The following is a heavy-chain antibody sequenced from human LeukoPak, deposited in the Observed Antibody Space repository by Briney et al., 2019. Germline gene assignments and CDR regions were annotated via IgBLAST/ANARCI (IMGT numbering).Heavy chain of an antibody. V-gene: IGHV4-38-2*02. D-gene: IGHD5-24*01. CDR2: IYHSGST. J-gene: IGHJ3*02. CDR3: ARGRYCSATICSGGDAFDI. CDR1: GYSISSGYY. Sequence: SETLSLTCTVSGYSISSGYYWGWIRQPPGKGLEWIGSIYHSGSTYYNPSLKSRVTLSVDASKNQFSLRLSSLTAADTAVYYCARGRYCSATICSGGDAFDIWGQGTVVTVSS.